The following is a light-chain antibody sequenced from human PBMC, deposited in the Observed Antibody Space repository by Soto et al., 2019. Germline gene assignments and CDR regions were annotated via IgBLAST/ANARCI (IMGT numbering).Light chain of an antibody. CDR2: DAS. CDR1: QNIRNW. J-gene: IGKJ1*01. Sequence: GDSVTITCRASQNIRNWLAWYQQKPGKAPNPLIYDASNLQSGVPSRFSGSGSGTEFTVTISSLQPEDFATYYCQQFNSYPWTFGQGTKVDIK. CDR3: QQFNSYPWT. V-gene: IGKV1-5*01.